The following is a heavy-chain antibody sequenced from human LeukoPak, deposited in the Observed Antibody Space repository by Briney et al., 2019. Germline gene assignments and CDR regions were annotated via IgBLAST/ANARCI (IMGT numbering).Heavy chain of an antibody. D-gene: IGHD6-19*01. J-gene: IGHJ4*02. V-gene: IGHV4-59*08. CDR1: GGSISSYY. Sequence: PSETLSLTCTVSGGSISSYYWSWIRQPPGKGLEWIGYIYYNGRTNYNPSLKSRLTISVDTSRNKFSLNLGSATAADTALYYCARYSVADNKHFDVWGQGTLVTVSS. CDR2: IYYNGRT. CDR3: ARYSVADNKHFDV.